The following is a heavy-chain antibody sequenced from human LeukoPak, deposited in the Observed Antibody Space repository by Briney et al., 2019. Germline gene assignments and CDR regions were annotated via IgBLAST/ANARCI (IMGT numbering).Heavy chain of an antibody. D-gene: IGHD3-22*01. CDR3: ARNSPYYYDSSGYYYVPVGDAFDI. Sequence: SETLSLTCTVSGGSISSYYWSWIRQPPGKGLEWIGYIYYSGSTNYNPSLKSRVTISVDTSKNQFSLKLSSVTAADTAVFYCARNSPYYYDSSGYYYVPVGDAFDIWGQGTMVTVSS. CDR1: GGSISSYY. CDR2: IYYSGST. J-gene: IGHJ3*02. V-gene: IGHV4-59*01.